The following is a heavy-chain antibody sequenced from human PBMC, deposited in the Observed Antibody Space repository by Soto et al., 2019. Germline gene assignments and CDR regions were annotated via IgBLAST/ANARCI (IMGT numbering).Heavy chain of an antibody. J-gene: IGHJ4*02. V-gene: IGHV3-23*01. CDR1: GFTFSSYA. D-gene: IGHD2-15*01. Sequence: EVQLLESGGGLVQPGGSLRLSCAAYGFTFSSYAMSWVRQAPGKGLEWVSGIVGSGSSTYYADSVKGRFTISRDNSKNTLYLQMNSLRADDTALYYCAKAGGDFSGGSCYSNQGDYWGQGTLVTVSS. CDR3: AKAGGDFSGGSCYSNQGDY. CDR2: IVGSGSST.